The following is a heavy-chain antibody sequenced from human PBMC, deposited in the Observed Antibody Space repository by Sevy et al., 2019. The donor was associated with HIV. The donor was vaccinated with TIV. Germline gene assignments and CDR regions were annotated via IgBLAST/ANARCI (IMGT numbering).Heavy chain of an antibody. D-gene: IGHD3-3*01. V-gene: IGHV2-5*02. J-gene: IGHJ5*02. CDR3: AHQPYDFWSGHTPAPNWFDP. Sequence: SGPTLVKPTQTLTLTCTFSGFSLSTSGVGVGWIRQPPGKALEWLALIYWDDDKRYSPSLKIRLTITKDTSKNQVVLSMTNMDPVDTATYYCAHQPYDFWSGHTPAPNWFDPWGQGTLVTVSS. CDR1: GFSLSTSGVG. CDR2: IYWDDDK.